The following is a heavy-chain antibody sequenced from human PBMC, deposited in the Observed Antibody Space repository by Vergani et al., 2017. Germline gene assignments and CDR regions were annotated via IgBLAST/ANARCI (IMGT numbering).Heavy chain of an antibody. CDR1: GGSISSYY. Sequence: QVQLQESGPGLVKPSETLSLTCTVSGGSISSYYWSWIRQPPGKGLEWIGYIYYIGSTNYNPSLKSRVTISVATSNNLFSLKLSSVTAADTAVYYCARGGMVFPFDYWGQGTLVTVSS. D-gene: IGHD2-8*01. V-gene: IGHV4-59*01. CDR2: IYYIGST. J-gene: IGHJ4*02. CDR3: ARGGMVFPFDY.